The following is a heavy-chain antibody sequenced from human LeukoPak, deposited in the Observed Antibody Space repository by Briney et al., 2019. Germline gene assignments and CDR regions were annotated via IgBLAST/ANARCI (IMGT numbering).Heavy chain of an antibody. CDR3: ARDRYYVPDY. V-gene: IGHV3-74*03. D-gene: IGHD3-10*02. CDR1: GFTFSNTW. CDR2: IHSDGIST. J-gene: IGHJ4*02. Sequence: GGSLRLSCAASGFTFSNTWMHWARQAPGKGLVWVSRIHSDGISTTYADSVKGRFTIPRDNAKNTLYLQMNSLRAEDTAVYYCARDRYYVPDYWGQGTLVTVSS.